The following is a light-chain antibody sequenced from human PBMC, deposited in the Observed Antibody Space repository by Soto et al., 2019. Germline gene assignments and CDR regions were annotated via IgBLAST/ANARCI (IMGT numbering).Light chain of an antibody. CDR3: ALLMGNGISV. V-gene: IGLV8-61*01. CDR1: SGSVSSGNN. J-gene: IGLJ1*01. CDR2: STS. Sequence: VVTQESSFSVSPGGTVTLTCGLISGSVSSGNNPNWYQQTPGQAPRTLIYSTSTRSSGVPDRFSGSMFGNKAALTITGAQADDESDYYCALLMGNGISVFGTGTKLTVL.